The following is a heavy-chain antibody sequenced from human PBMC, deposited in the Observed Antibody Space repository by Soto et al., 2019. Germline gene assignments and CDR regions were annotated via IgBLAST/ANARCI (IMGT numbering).Heavy chain of an antibody. V-gene: IGHV3-15*01. CDR3: ASNSGYDYVAVYFDY. CDR1: GFTFSNAW. Sequence: PGGSLRLSCAASGFTFSNAWMSWVRQAPGKGLEWVGRIKSKTDGGTTDYAAPVKGRFTISRDNAKNSLYLQMNSLRAEDTAVYYCASNSGYDYVAVYFDYWGQGTLVTVSS. J-gene: IGHJ4*02. D-gene: IGHD5-12*01. CDR2: IKSKTDGGTT.